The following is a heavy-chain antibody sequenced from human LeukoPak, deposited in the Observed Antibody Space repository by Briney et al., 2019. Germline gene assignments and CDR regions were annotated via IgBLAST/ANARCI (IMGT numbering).Heavy chain of an antibody. CDR1: GYTFTNSD. CDR2: MSPNSGDT. V-gene: IGHV1-8*01. D-gene: IGHD1-1*01. J-gene: IGHJ4*02. Sequence: GASVKVSCKTSGYTFTNSDINWLRQAPGQGLEWMGWMSPNSGDTGYAQKFQGRVSMTRDIFKSTAYMELSSLRSEDTAIYYCASNPPNTGDFYYWGLGTLVTVSS. CDR3: ASNPPNTGDFYY.